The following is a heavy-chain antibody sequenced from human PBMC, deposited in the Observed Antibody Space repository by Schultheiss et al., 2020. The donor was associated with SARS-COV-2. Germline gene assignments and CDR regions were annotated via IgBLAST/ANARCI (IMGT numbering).Heavy chain of an antibody. CDR1: GFSLRTSGMC. J-gene: IGHJ6*02. V-gene: IGHV2-70*01. D-gene: IGHD2/OR15-2a*01. Sequence: SGPTLVKPTQTLTLTCTFSGFSLRTSGMCVSWIRQPPGKALEWLALIDWDDDKYYSTSLKTRLTISKDTSKNQVVLTMTNMDPVDTATYYCARISNIGGYYYGMDVWGQGTTVTVSS. CDR2: IDWDDDK. CDR3: ARISNIGGYYYGMDV.